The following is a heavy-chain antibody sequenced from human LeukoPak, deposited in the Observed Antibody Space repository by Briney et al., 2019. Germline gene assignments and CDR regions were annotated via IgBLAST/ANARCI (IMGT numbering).Heavy chain of an antibody. Sequence: ASVKVSCKACGYTFTSYGISLVRQAPGQGLEWMGWISAYNGNTNYAQKLQGRVTMTTDTSTSTAYMELRSLRSDDTAVYYCARDDYSTKTFDYWGQGTLVTVSS. V-gene: IGHV1-18*01. J-gene: IGHJ4*02. D-gene: IGHD4-11*01. CDR1: GYTFTSYG. CDR3: ARDDYSTKTFDY. CDR2: ISAYNGNT.